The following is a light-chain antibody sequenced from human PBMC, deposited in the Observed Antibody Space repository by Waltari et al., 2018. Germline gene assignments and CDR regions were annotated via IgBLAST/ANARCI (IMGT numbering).Light chain of an antibody. CDR3: QQGYSAPRT. Sequence: DIQMTQSPSSLSASVGDRVSITCRASQSISYYVNWYQQKPGKAPKLLIHAASSLQSGVPSRFSGSGSGTDFTPTISSLQPEDSATYYCQQGYSAPRTFGQGTKVEI. V-gene: IGKV1-39*01. CDR1: QSISYY. CDR2: AAS. J-gene: IGKJ1*01.